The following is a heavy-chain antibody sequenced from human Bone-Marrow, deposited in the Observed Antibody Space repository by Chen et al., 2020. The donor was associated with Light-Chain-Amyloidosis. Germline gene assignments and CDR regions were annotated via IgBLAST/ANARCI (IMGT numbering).Heavy chain of an antibody. CDR3: AFRRYGYDLHNRSQENPVTVSSASRTPTKVFQ. V-gene: IGHV5-51*01. J-gene: IGHJ1*01. Sequence: EVQLEQSGPEVKKPGESLKISCKGSGYTFPNYWIGWVRQMPGKGLEWMGVIYPDASGATEISSFEGEVSISADKATATVFLSWRSLKAGDTAMYHCAFRRYGYDLHNRSQENPVTVSSASRTPTKVFQ. CDR1: GYTFPNYW. D-gene: IGHD5-12*01. CDR2: IYPDASGA.